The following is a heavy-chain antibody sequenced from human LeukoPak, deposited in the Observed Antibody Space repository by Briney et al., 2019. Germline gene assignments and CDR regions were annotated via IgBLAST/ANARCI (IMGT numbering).Heavy chain of an antibody. CDR3: ARDGYGGIDY. Sequence: SETLSLTCTVSGGSISSSSYYWGWIRQPPGKGLEWIGYIYYSGSTNYNPSLKSRVTISVDTSKNQFSLKLSSVTAADTAVYYCARDGYGGIDYWGQGILVTVSS. D-gene: IGHD4-23*01. CDR2: IYYSGST. V-gene: IGHV4-61*01. J-gene: IGHJ4*02. CDR1: GGSISSSSYY.